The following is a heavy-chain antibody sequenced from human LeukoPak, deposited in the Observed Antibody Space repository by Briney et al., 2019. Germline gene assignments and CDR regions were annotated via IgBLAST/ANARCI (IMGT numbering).Heavy chain of an antibody. Sequence: SETLSLTCAVYGGSFSGYYWSWIRQPPGKGLEWIGEINHSGSTNYNPSLKSRVTISVDTSKNQFSLKLSSVTAADTAVYYCASQWPYCSGGSCYAPTSDYWGQGALVTVSS. V-gene: IGHV4-34*01. CDR2: INHSGST. CDR3: ASQWPYCSGGSCYAPTSDY. D-gene: IGHD2-15*01. J-gene: IGHJ4*02. CDR1: GGSFSGYY.